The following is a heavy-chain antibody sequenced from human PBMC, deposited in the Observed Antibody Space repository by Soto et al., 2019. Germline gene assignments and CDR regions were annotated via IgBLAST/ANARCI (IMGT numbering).Heavy chain of an antibody. CDR3: AREEYYDSHFYY. CDR2: ISYDGSNK. CDR1: GFTFSSYA. Sequence: QVQLVESGGGVVQPGRSLRLSCAASGFTFSSYAMHWVRQAPGKGLEWVAVISYDGSNKYYADSVKGRFTISRDNSKNTLYLQMHSLRAEDTAVYYCAREEYYDSHFYYWGQGTLVTVSS. J-gene: IGHJ4*02. V-gene: IGHV3-30-3*01. D-gene: IGHD3-22*01.